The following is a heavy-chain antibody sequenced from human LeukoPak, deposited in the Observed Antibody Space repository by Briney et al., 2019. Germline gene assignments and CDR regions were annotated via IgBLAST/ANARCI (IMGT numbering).Heavy chain of an antibody. CDR2: INAGNGNT. Sequence: ASVKVSCKAFGYTFTSYAMHWVRQAPGQRLEWMGWINAGNGNTKYSQKFQGRVTITRDTSASTAYMELSSLRSEDTAVYYCARGLVRGVIIPFDYWGQGTLVTVSS. CDR1: GYTFTSYA. J-gene: IGHJ4*02. D-gene: IGHD3-10*01. V-gene: IGHV1-3*01. CDR3: ARGLVRGVIIPFDY.